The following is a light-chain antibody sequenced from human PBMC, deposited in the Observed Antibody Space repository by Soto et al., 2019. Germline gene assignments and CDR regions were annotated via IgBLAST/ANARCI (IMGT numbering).Light chain of an antibody. Sequence: EIVLTQSPGTLSLSPGERATLSCRTSQSVSNNYLAWYQQKPGQAPRLLIYGASSRATGIPDRFSGSGSGKDFTLSISRREPEDCAVYYCQQYSSLWTFGQGTKGEIK. V-gene: IGKV3-20*01. J-gene: IGKJ1*01. CDR2: GAS. CDR1: QSVSNNY. CDR3: QQYSSLWT.